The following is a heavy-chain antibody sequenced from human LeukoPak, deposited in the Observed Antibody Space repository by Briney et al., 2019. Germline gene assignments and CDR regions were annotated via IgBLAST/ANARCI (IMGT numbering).Heavy chain of an antibody. V-gene: IGHV3-74*01. D-gene: IGHD1/OR15-1a*01. J-gene: IGHJ4*02. CDR1: GSTLRGNW. CDR3: SKRNPFGTHNNVLPSDS. CDR2: INSDGIIT. Sequence: GGSLRLSCAASGSTLRGNWMTWVRQAPGPGLVWFSRINSDGIITTYADSVTARFTISRHNSKNTIYLQLNSLTATDTAVYYCSKRNPFGTHNNVLPSDSWGQGTLVTV.